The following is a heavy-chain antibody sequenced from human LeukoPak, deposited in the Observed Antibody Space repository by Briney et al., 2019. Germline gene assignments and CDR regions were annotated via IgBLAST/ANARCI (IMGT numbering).Heavy chain of an antibody. CDR3: ARTPTSLSNPYYFDH. V-gene: IGHV5-51*01. Sequence: GESLNISCKGSGYSFSTYWIGWVRQMPGKGLEWMGIIYPDDSDTRYSPSFEGQVTISADKSISTAYLQWSSLKASDTAMYYCARTPTSLSNPYYFDHWGQGTLVAVSS. CDR1: GYSFSTYW. CDR2: IYPDDSDT. J-gene: IGHJ4*02.